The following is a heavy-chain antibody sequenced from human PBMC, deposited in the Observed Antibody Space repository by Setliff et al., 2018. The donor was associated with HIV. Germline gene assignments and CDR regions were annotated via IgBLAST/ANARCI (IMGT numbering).Heavy chain of an antibody. CDR2: INPNSGGT. CDR1: GYTFTGYY. D-gene: IGHD3-3*01. Sequence: ASVKVPRKASGYTFTGYYMHWVRQAPGQGLEWMGWINPNSGGTNYAQKFQGRVTMTRDTSISTAYMELSRLRSDDTAVYYCARDGEANYDFWELYMDVWGKGTTVTVSS. J-gene: IGHJ6*03. V-gene: IGHV1-2*02. CDR3: ARDGEANYDFWELYMDV.